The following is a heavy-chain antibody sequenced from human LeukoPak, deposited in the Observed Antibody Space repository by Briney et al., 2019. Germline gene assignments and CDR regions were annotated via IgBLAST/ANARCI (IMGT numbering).Heavy chain of an antibody. CDR1: GGTFSSYA. D-gene: IGHD2-15*01. V-gene: IGHV1-69*06. CDR3: ARGYCSGGSCYSLDDY. CDR2: IIPIFGTA. J-gene: IGHJ4*02. Sequence: SVKVSCKASGGTFSSYAISWVRQAPGQGLEWMGRIIPIFGTANYAQKFQGRVTITADKSTSTAYMELSSLRSEDTAVHYCARGYCSGGSCYSLDDYWGQGTLVTVSS.